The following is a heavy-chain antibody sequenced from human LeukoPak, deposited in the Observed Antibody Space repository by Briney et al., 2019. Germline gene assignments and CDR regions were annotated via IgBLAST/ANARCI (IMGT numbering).Heavy chain of an antibody. D-gene: IGHD6-19*01. V-gene: IGHV3-9*01. CDR3: AKDIAGIAVAGTYFDY. J-gene: IGHJ4*02. CDR2: ISWNSGSI. Sequence: SLRLSCAAPGFTFDDYALDRVRPAPGKGLEGGSGISWNSGSIGYADSVKGRFTISRDNAKNSLYLQMNSLRAEDTALYYCAKDIAGIAVAGTYFDYWGQGTLVTVSS. CDR1: GFTFDDYA.